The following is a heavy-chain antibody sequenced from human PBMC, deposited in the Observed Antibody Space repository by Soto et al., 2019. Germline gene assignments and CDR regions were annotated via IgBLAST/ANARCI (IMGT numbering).Heavy chain of an antibody. V-gene: IGHV4-34*01. CDR1: GGSFIGYY. Sequence: SETLSLTCAVYGGSFIGYYWSWIRQPPGKGLEWIGEINHSGSTNYNPSLKSRVTISVDTSKNQFSLKLSSVTAADTAVYYCARAGRLWFGELQNWFDPWGQGTLVTVSS. CDR2: INHSGST. J-gene: IGHJ5*02. CDR3: ARAGRLWFGELQNWFDP. D-gene: IGHD3-10*01.